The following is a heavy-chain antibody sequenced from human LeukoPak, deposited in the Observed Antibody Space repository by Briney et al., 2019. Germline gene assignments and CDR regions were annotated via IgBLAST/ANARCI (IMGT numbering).Heavy chain of an antibody. J-gene: IGHJ4*02. V-gene: IGHV3-53*01. CDR3: ATDYGSGTYYTLDH. D-gene: IGHD3-10*01. Sequence: GGSLRLSCAASGFIVSSKHMSWVRQAPGMGLEWVSIIYSGGRTYYADSVEGRFTISRDTSKNTLYLQMSSLRAEDTAVYYCATDYGSGTYYTLDHWGQGILVTVSS. CDR2: IYSGGRT. CDR1: GFIVSSKH.